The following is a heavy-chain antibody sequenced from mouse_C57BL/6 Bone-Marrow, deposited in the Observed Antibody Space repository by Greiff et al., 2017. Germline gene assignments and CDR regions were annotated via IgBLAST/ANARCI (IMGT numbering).Heavy chain of an antibody. CDR1: GFNIKDYY. CDR3: TRSLICCGTNY. Sequence: EVQLQQSGAELVKPGASVKLSCTASGFNIKDYYIHWVKQRTEQGLEWIGRIDPEDGETKYNPKFQDKATLTADTSSNTAYLQLSSLTSEDTAVYYCTRSLICCGTNYWGQGTTLTVSA. CDR2: IDPEDGET. J-gene: IGHJ2*01. V-gene: IGHV14-2*01. D-gene: IGHD1-1*01.